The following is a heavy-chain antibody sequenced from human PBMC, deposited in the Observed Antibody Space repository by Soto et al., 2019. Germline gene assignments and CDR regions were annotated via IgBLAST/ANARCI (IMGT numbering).Heavy chain of an antibody. CDR2: ISSSGSTI. D-gene: IGHD3-10*01. V-gene: IGHV3-11*01. CDR3: ARIPPYYGSGSYPEYFQY. Sequence: GGSLRLSCAASGFTFSDYYMSWIRQAPGKGLEWVSYISSSGSTIDYADSVKGRFTISRDNAKNSLYLQMNSLRAEDTAVYYCARIPPYYGSGSYPEYFQYWGQGTLVTVSS. J-gene: IGHJ1*01. CDR1: GFTFSDYY.